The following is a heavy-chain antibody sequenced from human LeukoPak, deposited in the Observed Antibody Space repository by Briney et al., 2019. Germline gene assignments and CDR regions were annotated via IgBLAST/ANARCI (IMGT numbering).Heavy chain of an antibody. CDR3: ARVRWELRRISAFDI. CDR1: GGTFSSYA. V-gene: IGHV1-69*05. CDR2: IIPIFGTA. D-gene: IGHD1-26*01. Sequence: SVKVSCKASGGTFSSYAISWVRQAPGQGLEWMGRIIPIFGTANYAQKFQGRVTTTTDESTSTAYMELSSLRSEDTAVYYCARVRWELRRISAFDIWGQGTMVTVSS. J-gene: IGHJ3*02.